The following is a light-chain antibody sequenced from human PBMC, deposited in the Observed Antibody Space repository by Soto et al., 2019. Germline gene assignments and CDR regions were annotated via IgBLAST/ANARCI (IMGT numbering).Light chain of an antibody. Sequence: QSVLTQPPSVSGAPGQRVTISCTGSSSNIGAGYDVHWYQLLPGTAPKLLIYANNNRPSGVPDRFSGSRSGTSASLAITGLQAEDEADYCCQSYDSSLSASVVFGGGTKVTVL. CDR2: ANN. V-gene: IGLV1-40*01. J-gene: IGLJ2*01. CDR3: QSYDSSLSASVV. CDR1: SSNIGAGYD.